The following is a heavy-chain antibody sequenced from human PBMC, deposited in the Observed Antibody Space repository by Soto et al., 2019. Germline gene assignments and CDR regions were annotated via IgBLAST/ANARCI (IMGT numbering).Heavy chain of an antibody. V-gene: IGHV4-59*01. Sequence: SETLSLTCTVSGGSISSYYWSWIRQPPGKGLEWIGYIYYSGSTNYNPSLKSRVTISVDTSKNQFSLKLRSVTAADTAVYYCAREAIVVVPAAHSYYYYGMDVWGQGTSVTVSS. CDR3: AREAIVVVPAAHSYYYYGMDV. J-gene: IGHJ6*02. CDR2: IYYSGST. CDR1: GGSISSYY. D-gene: IGHD2-2*01.